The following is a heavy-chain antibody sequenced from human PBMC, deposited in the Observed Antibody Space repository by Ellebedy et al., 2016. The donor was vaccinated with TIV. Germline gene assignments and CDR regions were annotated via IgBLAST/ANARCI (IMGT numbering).Heavy chain of an antibody. V-gene: IGHV3-30*03. CDR1: GFTFSSYG. Sequence: GESLKISCAASGFTFSSYGMHWVRQAPGRGLEWVAVISYDGTGIYYADSVKGRFTISRDNAKNSLYLQMNSLRDEDTAVYYCARDLDYGDYAGWGQGTTVTVSS. CDR3: ARDLDYGDYAG. CDR2: ISYDGTGI. D-gene: IGHD4-17*01. J-gene: IGHJ6*02.